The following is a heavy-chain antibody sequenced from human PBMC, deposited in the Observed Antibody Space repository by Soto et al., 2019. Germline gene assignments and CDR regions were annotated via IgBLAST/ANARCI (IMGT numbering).Heavy chain of an antibody. CDR3: AKGAHYYDRNSFDP. V-gene: IGHV3-23*01. CDR2: ISGRVGST. Sequence: GGSLRLSCEASGFTFSSFAMSWVRQAPGKGLEWVSSISGRVGSTYYTDSVKGRFTISRDNLKNTLYLQMNSLKVEDTATYYCAKGAHYYDRNSFDPWGHGTLVTVSS. CDR1: GFTFSSFA. D-gene: IGHD3-22*01. J-gene: IGHJ5*02.